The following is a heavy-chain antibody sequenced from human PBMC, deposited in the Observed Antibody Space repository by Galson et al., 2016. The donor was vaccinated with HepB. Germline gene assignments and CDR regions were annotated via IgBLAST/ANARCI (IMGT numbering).Heavy chain of an antibody. D-gene: IGHD3-22*01. J-gene: IGHJ4*02. V-gene: IGHV3-23*01. CDR3: GKGKSDSRYSAVDY. CDR1: GFTFRDSA. Sequence: SLRLSCAASGFTFRDSAMSWVRQAPGKGLEWVSIIGRSADDTYYADSLKGRFIISRDYSKNAVYLQMNSLRAEDTTVYYCGKGKSDSRYSAVDYWGQGTLVTVSS. CDR2: IGRSADDT.